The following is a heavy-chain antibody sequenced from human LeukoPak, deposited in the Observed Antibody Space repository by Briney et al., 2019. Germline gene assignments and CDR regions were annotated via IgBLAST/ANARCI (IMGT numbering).Heavy chain of an antibody. J-gene: IGHJ4*02. CDR3: ARYYYGSGTSLGY. D-gene: IGHD3-10*01. CDR2: IKTDGSEK. V-gene: IGHV3-7*01. Sequence: GGSLRLSCAASGFTFSSYWMSWVRQAPGKGLEWVANIKTDGSEKYYEDSVKGRFTISRDNAKDSLYLQMNSLRAEDTAVYYCARYYYGSGTSLGYWGQGTLVTVSS. CDR1: GFTFSSYW.